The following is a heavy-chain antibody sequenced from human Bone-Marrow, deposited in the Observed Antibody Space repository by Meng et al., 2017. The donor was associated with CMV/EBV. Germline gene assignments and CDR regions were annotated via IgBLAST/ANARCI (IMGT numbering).Heavy chain of an antibody. Sequence: GESLKISCAASGFTFNTYAMSWVRHAPGKGLEWVSGISGSGGSTYYADSVKGRFTISRDNSKNTVYLQMNSLRAEDTAVYYCARDPYYDFWSGLTGGMDVWGQGTTVTFSS. V-gene: IGHV3-23*01. CDR1: GFTFNTYA. CDR2: ISGSGGST. CDR3: ARDPYYDFWSGLTGGMDV. D-gene: IGHD3-3*01. J-gene: IGHJ6*02.